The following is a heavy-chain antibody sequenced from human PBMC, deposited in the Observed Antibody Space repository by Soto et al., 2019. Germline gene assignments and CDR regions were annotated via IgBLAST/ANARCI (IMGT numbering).Heavy chain of an antibody. V-gene: IGHV4-31*03. J-gene: IGHJ5*02. CDR3: ATSLGYCSGGSCYQNWFDP. CDR1: GGSISSGGYY. CDR2: IYYSGST. Sequence: SSETLSLTCTVSGGSISSGGYYWSWIRQHPGKGLEWIGYIYYSGSTYYNPSLKSRVTISVDTSKNQFSLKLSSVTAADTAVYYCATSLGYCSGGSCYQNWFDPWGQGTLVTVSS. D-gene: IGHD2-15*01.